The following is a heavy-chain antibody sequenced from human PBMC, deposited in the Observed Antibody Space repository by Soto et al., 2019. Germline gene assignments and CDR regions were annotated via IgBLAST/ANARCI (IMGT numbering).Heavy chain of an antibody. D-gene: IGHD1-7*01. Sequence: QVQLVQSGAEVKKPGSSVKVSCKASGGTFSSYTISWLRQAPVQGLEWMGRIIPILGIANYAQKFQGRVTITADKSTSTAYMELSSLRSEDTAVYYCARDARDNWNYYFDYWVQGTLVTVSS. J-gene: IGHJ4*02. CDR1: GGTFSSYT. CDR3: ARDARDNWNYYFDY. CDR2: IIPILGIA. V-gene: IGHV1-69*08.